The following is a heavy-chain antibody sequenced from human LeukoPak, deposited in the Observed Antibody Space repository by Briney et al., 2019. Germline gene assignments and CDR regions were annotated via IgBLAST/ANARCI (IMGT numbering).Heavy chain of an antibody. Sequence: ASVKVSCKASGYAFTSYGISWVRQAPGQGLEWMGWISAYNGNTNYAPKLQGRVTMTTDTSTSTAYMELRSLRSDDTGVYYCAREDCSGGSCYSLSLTPVFHVFDIWGQGTMVTVSS. CDR2: ISAYNGNT. J-gene: IGHJ3*02. V-gene: IGHV1-18*01. CDR1: GYAFTSYG. CDR3: AREDCSGGSCYSLSLTPVFHVFDI. D-gene: IGHD2-15*01.